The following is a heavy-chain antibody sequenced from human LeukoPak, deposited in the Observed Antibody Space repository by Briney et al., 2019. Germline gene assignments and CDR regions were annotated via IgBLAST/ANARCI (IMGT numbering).Heavy chain of an antibody. CDR1: GGSMNNYY. D-gene: IGHD4-17*01. CDR3: ARVGARLTGTSGMDV. V-gene: IGHV4-59*01. Sequence: SETLSLTCTVSGGSMNNYYWSWIRQPPGKGLEWIGFIYSSGSTNQNPSLRSRATISLDTSKNQFSLRLRSVTAADTAVYYCARVGARLTGTSGMDVWGHGTTVTVSS. CDR2: IYSSGST. J-gene: IGHJ6*02.